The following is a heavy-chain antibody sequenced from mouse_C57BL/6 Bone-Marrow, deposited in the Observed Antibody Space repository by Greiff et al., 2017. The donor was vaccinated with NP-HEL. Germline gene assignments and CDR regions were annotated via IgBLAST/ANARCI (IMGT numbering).Heavy chain of an antibody. CDR3: ARDYYGSRSYFDV. V-gene: IGHV5-16*01. J-gene: IGHJ1*03. D-gene: IGHD1-1*01. CDR1: GFTFSDYY. CDR2: INYDGSST. Sequence: EVKLVESEGGLVQPGSSMKLSCTASGFTFSDYYMAWVRQVPEKGLEWVANINYDGSSTYYLDSLKSRFIISRDNAKNILYLQMSSLKSEDTATYYCARDYYGSRSYFDVWGTGTTVTVSS.